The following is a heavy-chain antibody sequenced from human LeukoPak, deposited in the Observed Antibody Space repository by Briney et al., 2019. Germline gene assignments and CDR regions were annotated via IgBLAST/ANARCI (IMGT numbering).Heavy chain of an antibody. Sequence: PGGSLRLSCAASGFTFSSYWMSWVRQAPGKGLEWVANIKEDGSEKYYVDSVKGRFTISRDNAKTSLYLQMNSLRVEDTAVYYCAREGGSFYKYFQHWGQGTLVTVSS. CDR1: GFTFSSYW. D-gene: IGHD1-26*01. CDR3: AREGGSFYKYFQH. J-gene: IGHJ1*01. CDR2: IKEDGSEK. V-gene: IGHV3-7*01.